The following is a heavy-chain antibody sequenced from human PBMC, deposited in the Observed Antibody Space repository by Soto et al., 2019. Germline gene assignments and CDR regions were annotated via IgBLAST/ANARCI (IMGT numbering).Heavy chain of an antibody. Sequence: QVQLQESGPGLVKPSETLSLTCTVSGGSISSYYWSWIRQPPGKGLEWIGYIYYRGSTNYNPSLKSRGTISVDTSKNQFSRKLSSVTAADTAVYYCARVLYSSSWYHAFDIWGQGTMVTVSS. CDR3: ARVLYSSSWYHAFDI. J-gene: IGHJ3*02. CDR1: GGSISSYY. CDR2: IYYRGST. D-gene: IGHD6-13*01. V-gene: IGHV4-59*01.